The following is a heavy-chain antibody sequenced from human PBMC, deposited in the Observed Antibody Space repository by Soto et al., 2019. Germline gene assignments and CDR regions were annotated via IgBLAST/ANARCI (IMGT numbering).Heavy chain of an antibody. D-gene: IGHD3-9*01. CDR3: ARDFDILTGLSHPANWFDP. J-gene: IGHJ5*02. CDR1: GYTFTSYA. V-gene: IGHV1-3*01. CDR2: INAGNGNT. Sequence: ASVKVSCKASGYTFTSYAMHWVRQAPGQRLEWMGWINAGNGNTKYSQKYQGRVNITRDTSASTAYMELSSLRSEDTAVYYCARDFDILTGLSHPANWFDPWGQGTLVTVSS.